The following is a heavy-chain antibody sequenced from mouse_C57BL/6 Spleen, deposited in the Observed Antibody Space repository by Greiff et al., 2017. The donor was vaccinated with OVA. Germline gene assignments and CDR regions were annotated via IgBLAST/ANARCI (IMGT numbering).Heavy chain of an antibody. CDR2: INPSSGYT. J-gene: IGHJ1*03. Sequence: QVQLQQSGAELARPGASVKMSCKASGYTFTSYTLHWVKQRPGQGLEWIGYINPSSGYTKYNQKFKDKATLTADKSSSTAYMQLSSLTSGDSAVYYCARSDSNYYYWYFDVWGTGTTVTVSS. V-gene: IGHV1-4*01. D-gene: IGHD2-5*01. CDR3: ARSDSNYYYWYFDV. CDR1: GYTFTSYT.